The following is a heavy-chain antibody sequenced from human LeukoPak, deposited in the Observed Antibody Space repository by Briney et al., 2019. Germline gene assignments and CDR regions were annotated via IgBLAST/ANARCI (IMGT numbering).Heavy chain of an antibody. J-gene: IGHJ4*02. Sequence: GGSLRLSCAASGFTVSSNYMSWVRQAPGKGLEWVSVIYSGGSTYYADSVKGRFTISRDSSKNTLYLQMNSLRAEDTATYYCAKDASGSYCPDYWGQGTLVTVSS. V-gene: IGHV3-53*01. CDR1: GFTVSSNY. D-gene: IGHD1-26*01. CDR3: AKDASGSYCPDY. CDR2: IYSGGST.